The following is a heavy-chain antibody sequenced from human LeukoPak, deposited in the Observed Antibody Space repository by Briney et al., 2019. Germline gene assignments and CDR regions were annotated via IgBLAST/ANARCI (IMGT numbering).Heavy chain of an antibody. CDR2: LYSAGST. Sequence: GGFLRLSCAASGFTISSNYMSWVRQAPGKGLEWVSILYSAGSTNYADSVKGRFTISRDNSKNTLYLQMNSLRAEDTAVYYCASGAYYVGCFDYWGQGTLVTVSS. CDR3: ASGAYYVGCFDY. D-gene: IGHD2/OR15-2a*01. V-gene: IGHV3-66*01. J-gene: IGHJ4*02. CDR1: GFTISSNY.